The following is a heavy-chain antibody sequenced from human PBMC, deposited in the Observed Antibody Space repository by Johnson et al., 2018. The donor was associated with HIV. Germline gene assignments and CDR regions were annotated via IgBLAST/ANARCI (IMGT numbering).Heavy chain of an antibody. CDR2: IDIDGDT. J-gene: IGHJ3*01. Sequence: VQLVVSGGGVVQPGGSLRLSCAASGFTFSSYAMHWVRQDIGKGLEWVSEIDIDGDTYYPDSVKGRFTISRDNAKNSLYLQMNSLRAEDTTVYYCARMGGYHHSCGCIYDACGLWGQGTRVTVSS. D-gene: IGHD3-16*02. V-gene: IGHV3-13*01. CDR1: GFTFSSYA. CDR3: ARMGGYHHSCGCIYDACGL.